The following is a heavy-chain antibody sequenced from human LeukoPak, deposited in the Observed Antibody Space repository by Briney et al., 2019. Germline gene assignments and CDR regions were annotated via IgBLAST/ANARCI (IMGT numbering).Heavy chain of an antibody. CDR1: GFTFSSYW. Sequence: PGGSLRLSCAASGFTFSSYWMSWVRQAPGKGLEWVANIKQDGSEKYYVDSVKGRFTISRDNAKNSLYLQMNSLRAEDTAVYYCAKDRYYYDSSGYYLNPLDYWGQGTLVTVSS. J-gene: IGHJ4*02. D-gene: IGHD3-22*01. CDR3: AKDRYYYDSSGYYLNPLDY. V-gene: IGHV3-7*01. CDR2: IKQDGSEK.